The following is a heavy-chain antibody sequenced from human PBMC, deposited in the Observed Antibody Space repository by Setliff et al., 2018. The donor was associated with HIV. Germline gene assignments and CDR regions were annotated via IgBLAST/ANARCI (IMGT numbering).Heavy chain of an antibody. J-gene: IGHJ6*03. V-gene: IGHV1-46*03. CDR3: ARDPAVFGLYYYYYMDV. Sequence: ASVKVSCKASGYTFTSYYMHWVRQAPGQGLEWMGIINPSGGSTSYAQKFQGRVTMTRDTSTSTVYMEPSSLRSEDTAVYYCARDPAVFGLYYYYYMDVWGKGTTVTVSS. CDR1: GYTFTSYY. D-gene: IGHD3-16*01. CDR2: INPSGGST.